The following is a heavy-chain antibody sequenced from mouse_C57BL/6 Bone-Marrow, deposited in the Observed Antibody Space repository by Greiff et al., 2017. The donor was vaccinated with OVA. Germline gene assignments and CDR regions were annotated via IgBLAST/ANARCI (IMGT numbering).Heavy chain of an antibody. CDR2: IYPRSGNT. V-gene: IGHV1-81*01. J-gene: IGHJ1*03. CDR1: GYTFTSYG. CDR3: ARRRSYYYGVDFDV. Sequence: QVQLQQSGAELARPGASVKLSCKASGYTFTSYGISWVKQRTGQGLEWIGEIYPRSGNTYYNAKFKGKATLTADKSSSTAYMELRSLTSEDSAVYFCARRRSYYYGVDFDVWGTGTTVTVSS. D-gene: IGHD1-1*01.